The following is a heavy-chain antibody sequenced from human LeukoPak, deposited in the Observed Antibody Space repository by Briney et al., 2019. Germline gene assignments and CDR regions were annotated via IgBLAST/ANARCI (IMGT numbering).Heavy chain of an antibody. Sequence: GGSLRLSCAASGFTFSSYGMHWVRQAPGKGLEWVAVIWYDGSNKYYADSVKGRFTISRDKSKNTLYLQMNSLRAEDTAVYYCARAGYCSSTSCYGFDYWGQGTLVTVSS. V-gene: IGHV3-33*01. CDR1: GFTFSSYG. J-gene: IGHJ4*02. CDR2: IWYDGSNK. CDR3: ARAGYCSSTSCYGFDY. D-gene: IGHD2-2*03.